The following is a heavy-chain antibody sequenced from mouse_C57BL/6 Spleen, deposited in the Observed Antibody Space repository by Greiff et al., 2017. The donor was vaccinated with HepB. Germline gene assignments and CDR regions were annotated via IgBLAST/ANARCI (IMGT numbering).Heavy chain of an antibody. Sequence: VQLQQSGPELVKPGASVKISCKASGYAFSSPWMNWVKQRPGKGLEWIGRIYPGDGDTNYNGKFKGKATLTADKSSSTAYMQLSSLTSEDSAVYFCARAGVTTTVHWYFDVWGTGTTVTVSS. CDR2: IYPGDGDT. V-gene: IGHV1-82*01. CDR1: GYAFSSPW. J-gene: IGHJ1*03. CDR3: ARAGVTTTVHWYFDV. D-gene: IGHD1-1*01.